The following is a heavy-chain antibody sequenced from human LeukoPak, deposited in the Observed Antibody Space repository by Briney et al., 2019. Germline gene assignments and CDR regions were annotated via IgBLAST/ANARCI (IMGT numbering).Heavy chain of an antibody. D-gene: IGHD6-6*01. J-gene: IGHJ4*02. V-gene: IGHV3-33*01. CDR1: GFTFSSYG. CDR2: IWYDGSNK. Sequence: GRSLRLSCAASGFTFSSYGMHWVRQAPGKRLEWVAVIWYDGSNKYYADSVKGRFTISRDNSKNTLYLQMNSLRAEDTAVYYCARGRIAARLDFDYWGQGTLVTVSS. CDR3: ARGRIAARLDFDY.